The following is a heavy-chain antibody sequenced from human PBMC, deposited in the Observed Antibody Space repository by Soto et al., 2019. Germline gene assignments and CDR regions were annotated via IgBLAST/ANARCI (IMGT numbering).Heavy chain of an antibody. Sequence: QVQLVQSGAEVKKPGASVKVSCKASGYTFTSYGIRCVRQAPGQGLEWMGWISAYHGNTNYAQKLQGRVTMTTATSTSTAYIELRSPRSDDTAVYYCAIHDISGYYFYFDYWGQGTLVTVSS. V-gene: IGHV1-18*01. CDR1: GYTFTSYG. CDR2: ISAYHGNT. CDR3: AIHDISGYYFYFDY. D-gene: IGHD3-22*01. J-gene: IGHJ4*02.